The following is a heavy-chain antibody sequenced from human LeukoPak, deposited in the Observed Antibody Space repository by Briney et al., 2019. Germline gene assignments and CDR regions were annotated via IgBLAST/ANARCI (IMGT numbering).Heavy chain of an antibody. Sequence: GGSLRLSCAASGFTFSSYAMSWVRQAPGKGLEWVSGISGSGGSTYYADSVKGRFTSSRDNSKNTLYLQMNSLRSDDTAVYYCARDREDCSGGSCYSSYRSDAFDIWGQGTMVTVSS. CDR3: ARDREDCSGGSCYSSYRSDAFDI. D-gene: IGHD2-15*01. CDR1: GFTFSSYA. V-gene: IGHV3-23*01. J-gene: IGHJ3*02. CDR2: ISGSGGST.